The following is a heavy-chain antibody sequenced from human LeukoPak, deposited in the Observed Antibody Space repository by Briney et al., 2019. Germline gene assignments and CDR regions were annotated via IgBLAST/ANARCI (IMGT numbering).Heavy chain of an antibody. CDR1: GFTFSTYA. CDR2: ISGGGATS. Sequence: GGSLRLSCVASGFTFSTYAMSWVRQAPGKGLEWVSAISGGGATSYYADSVEGRFTISRDNFKNTLYLQMNSLRAEDTAVYYCAKDGSSGIAATADAFDIWGQGTMVTVSS. J-gene: IGHJ3*02. V-gene: IGHV3-23*01. CDR3: AKDGSSGIAATADAFDI. D-gene: IGHD6-13*01.